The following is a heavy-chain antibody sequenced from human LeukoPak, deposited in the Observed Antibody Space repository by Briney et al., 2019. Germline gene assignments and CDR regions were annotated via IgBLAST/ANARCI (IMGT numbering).Heavy chain of an antibody. CDR1: GFTVSSNS. CDR2: ISSSSSYI. V-gene: IGHV3-21*01. Sequence: SGGSLRLSCTVSGFTVSSNSMNWVRQAPGKGLEWVSSISSSSSYIYYADSVKGRSTISRDNAKNSLYLQMNSLRAEDTAVYYCARERSWAVAGTLDYWGQGTLVTVSS. CDR3: ARERSWAVAGTLDY. J-gene: IGHJ4*02. D-gene: IGHD6-19*01.